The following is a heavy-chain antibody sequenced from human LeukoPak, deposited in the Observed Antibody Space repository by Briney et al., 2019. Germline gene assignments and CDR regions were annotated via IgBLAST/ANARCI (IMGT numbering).Heavy chain of an antibody. D-gene: IGHD4-17*01. CDR1: GFTVSSTY. CDR3: TKRGTVTTFGHCDF. CDR2: TYGGGST. J-gene: IGHJ4*02. Sequence: PGGSLRLSCIASGFTVSSTYMSWVRQAPGKGLEWVSVTYGGGSTYYADSVKGRCTISRDNSKNTLYLQMNSLRAEDTAVYYCTKRGTVTTFGHCDFWGQGTLVTVSS. V-gene: IGHV3-66*01.